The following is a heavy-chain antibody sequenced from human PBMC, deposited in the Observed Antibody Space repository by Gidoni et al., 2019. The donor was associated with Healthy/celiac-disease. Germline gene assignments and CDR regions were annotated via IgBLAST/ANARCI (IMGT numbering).Heavy chain of an antibody. CDR3: ARGFGELDNWFDP. D-gene: IGHD3-10*01. CDR2: IYYRGRT. V-gene: IGHV4-31*03. CDR1: YGSISSGGYY. J-gene: IGHJ5*02. Sequence: QVQLQESGPGLVTPSQTLSLTRTFSYGSISSGGYYWSWIRQHPGKGLEWIGYIYYRGRTYYNPSLKSRVTISVDTSKNQFSRKLSSVTAADTAVYYCARGFGELDNWFDPWGQGTLVTVSS.